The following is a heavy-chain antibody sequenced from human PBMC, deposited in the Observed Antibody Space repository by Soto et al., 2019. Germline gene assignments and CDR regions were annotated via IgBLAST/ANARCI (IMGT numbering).Heavy chain of an antibody. CDR1: TDSNNFSNSY. V-gene: IGHV4-39*02. CDR3: ARDRYYYDSSGYRTYYYYGMDV. Sequence: SETLSLTCTVFTDSNNFSNSYWGWIRQPPGEGLQWIGSSSYNGGTFFNPSLKGRVDISIDASKRQSSLQVTSVTAADSAVYYCARDRYYYDSSGYRTYYYYGMDVWGQGTTVTVSS. D-gene: IGHD3-22*01. CDR2: SSYNGGT. J-gene: IGHJ6*02.